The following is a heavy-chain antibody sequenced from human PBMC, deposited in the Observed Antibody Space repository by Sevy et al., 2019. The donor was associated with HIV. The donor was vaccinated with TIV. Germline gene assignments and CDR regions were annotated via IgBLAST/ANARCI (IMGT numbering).Heavy chain of an antibody. V-gene: IGHV3-7*01. D-gene: IGHD3-16*01. J-gene: IGHJ4*02. CDR3: AHQTFGRFES. Sequence: GGSLRLSCAASGFTFSANWMNWVRQAPGKGLEWVANIKTDGSDKHYVDSVEGRFTISRDNAKNLLFLQMNSLRVEDTAVYYCAHQTFGRFESWGQGTLVTVSS. CDR2: IKTDGSDK. CDR1: GFTFSANW.